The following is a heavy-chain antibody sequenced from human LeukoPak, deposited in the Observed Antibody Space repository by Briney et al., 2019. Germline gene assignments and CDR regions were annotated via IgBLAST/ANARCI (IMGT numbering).Heavy chain of an antibody. CDR3: ARAPWIWDAFDI. CDR1: GYTFTSYA. D-gene: IGHD5-12*01. V-gene: IGHV1-3*01. Sequence: ASVKVSCKASGYTFTSYAMHWVRQAPGQRLEWMGWINAGNGNTKYSQKFQGRVTITRDTSASTAYMELSSLRSEDTAVYYCARAPWIWDAFDIWGQGTMVTASS. J-gene: IGHJ3*02. CDR2: INAGNGNT.